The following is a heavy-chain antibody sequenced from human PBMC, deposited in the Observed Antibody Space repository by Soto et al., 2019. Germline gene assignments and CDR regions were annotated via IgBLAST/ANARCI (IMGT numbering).Heavy chain of an antibody. V-gene: IGHV1-18*04. D-gene: IGHD5-12*01. CDR3: ARALSGFAAKYYYGMDV. Sequence: QVQLVQSGAEVKKPGASVKVSCKASGYTFTSYGISWVRQAPGQELEWMGWISAYNGNTNYAQKLQGRVTMTTDTATSTAYMELRSLRSDDTAVYYCARALSGFAAKYYYGMDVWGQGTTVTVSS. J-gene: IGHJ6*02. CDR1: GYTFTSYG. CDR2: ISAYNGNT.